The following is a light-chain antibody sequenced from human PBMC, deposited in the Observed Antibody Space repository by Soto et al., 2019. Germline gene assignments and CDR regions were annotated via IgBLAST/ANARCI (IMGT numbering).Light chain of an antibody. CDR1: SIDVGAYNY. Sequence: QSVLTQPPSASGSPGQSVTISCTGTSIDVGAYNYVSWYQQHPGKAPKLMLYNVNKRPSGVPDRFSGSKSGNTASLTVSGLQAEDEADYYCSSYAGGNNWVFGGGTKLTVL. CDR2: NVN. J-gene: IGLJ3*02. CDR3: SSYAGGNNWV. V-gene: IGLV2-8*01.